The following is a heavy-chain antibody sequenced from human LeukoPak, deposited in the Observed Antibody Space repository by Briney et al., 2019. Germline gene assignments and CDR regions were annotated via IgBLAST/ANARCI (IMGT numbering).Heavy chain of an antibody. CDR1: GGSISSYY. D-gene: IGHD3-22*01. Sequence: PSETLSLTCTVSGGSISSYYWSWIRQPAGKGLEWIGRIYTSGSTNYNPSLKSRVTMSVDTSKNQFSLKLSSVTAADTAVYYCARDSLNYYDRRYFDYWGQGTLVTVSS. V-gene: IGHV4-4*07. CDR3: ARDSLNYYDRRYFDY. CDR2: IYTSGST. J-gene: IGHJ4*02.